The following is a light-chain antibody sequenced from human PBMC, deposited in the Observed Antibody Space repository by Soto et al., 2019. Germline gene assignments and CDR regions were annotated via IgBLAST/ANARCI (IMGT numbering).Light chain of an antibody. V-gene: IGLV2-11*01. CDR3: CSHAGSYTFRV. Sequence: QSVLTQPRSVSGSPGQSVTISCTGTSSDVGGSDYVSWFQHYPGKGPKLLIYDVTRRPSGVPDRFSGSKSGNTASLTISGLQVEDEADYYCCSHAGSYTFRVFGTGTKVPS. CDR1: SSDVGGSDY. CDR2: DVT. J-gene: IGLJ1*01.